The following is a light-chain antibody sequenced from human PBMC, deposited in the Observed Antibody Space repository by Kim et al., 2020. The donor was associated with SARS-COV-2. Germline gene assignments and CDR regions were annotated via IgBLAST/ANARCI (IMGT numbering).Light chain of an antibody. V-gene: IGLV2-11*03. CDR1: SSDVGGYNY. Sequence: GQSVTISSTGTSSDVGGYNYVSWYQQHPGKAPKLMIYDVNKRPSGVPDRFSGSKSGNTASLTISGLQAEDEADYYCCSYAGSYTWVFGGGTQLTVL. J-gene: IGLJ3*02. CDR2: DVN. CDR3: CSYAGSYTWV.